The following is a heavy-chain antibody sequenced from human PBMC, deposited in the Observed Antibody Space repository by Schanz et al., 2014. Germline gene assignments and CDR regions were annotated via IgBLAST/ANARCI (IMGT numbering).Heavy chain of an antibody. D-gene: IGHD6-13*01. CDR3: ARDGVDAAAGGNY. CDR1: GYTFTSDS. CDR2: INRSGGST. V-gene: IGHV1-46*03. Sequence: QVQLVQSGAEVKKPGSSVKVSCKASGYTFTSDSMHWVRQAPGQGLEWMGMINRSGGSTTYSQNFQGIVTITRGTSASTFYMELISLRSEDATVDYCARDGVDAAAGGNYWGQGTLVTVSS. J-gene: IGHJ4*02.